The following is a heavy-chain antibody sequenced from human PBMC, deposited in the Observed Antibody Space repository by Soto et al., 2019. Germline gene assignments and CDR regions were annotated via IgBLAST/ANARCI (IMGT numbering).Heavy chain of an antibody. CDR1: GCSISSSSYY. Sequence: PSETLSLTCTVSGCSISSSSYYWGWIRQPPGKGLEWIGSIYYSGSTYYNPSLKSRVTISVDTSKNQFSLKLSSVTAADTAVYYCASRGVATITLNYCYYGMDVWGQGTTVTVSS. J-gene: IGHJ6*02. D-gene: IGHD5-12*01. CDR3: ASRGVATITLNYCYYGMDV. CDR2: IYYSGST. V-gene: IGHV4-39*01.